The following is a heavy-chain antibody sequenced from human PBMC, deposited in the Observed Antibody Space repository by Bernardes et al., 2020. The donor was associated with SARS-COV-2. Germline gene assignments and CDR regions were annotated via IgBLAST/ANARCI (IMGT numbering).Heavy chain of an antibody. CDR2: IYSGGNT. V-gene: IGHV3-53*04. CDR1: AFTVRNDY. Sequence: GSMRLPYAASAFTVRNDYMSWLRPPPGKGLEWVSVIYSGGNTYYTDSVKGRFTISRHISENALYLHMNNLRSEDTAVYYCASGPYDHDGTAYSAIDYWGQGILVTVSS. D-gene: IGHD3-22*01. CDR3: ASGPYDHDGTAYSAIDY. J-gene: IGHJ4*02.